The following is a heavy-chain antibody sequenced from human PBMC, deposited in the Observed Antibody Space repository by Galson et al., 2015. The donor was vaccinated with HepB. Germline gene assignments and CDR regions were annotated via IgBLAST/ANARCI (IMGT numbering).Heavy chain of an antibody. CDR2: INPDGTTT. J-gene: IGHJ4*02. Sequence: SLRLSCAASGFMFGTYWMQWVRQAPGKGLVWVSVINPDGTTTDYADSVRGRFTISRDNVRNTMFLQMNSLRAEDMGVYYCVRDSGTYPGYYDSWGQGILVTVSS. CDR3: VRDSGTYPGYYDS. V-gene: IGHV3-74*01. D-gene: IGHD1-26*01. CDR1: GFMFGTYW.